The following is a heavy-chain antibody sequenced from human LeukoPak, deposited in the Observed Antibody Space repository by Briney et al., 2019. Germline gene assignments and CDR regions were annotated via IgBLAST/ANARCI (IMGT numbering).Heavy chain of an antibody. J-gene: IGHJ4*02. V-gene: IGHV3-7*01. CDR1: GFTFSSYW. CDR2: IKQDGSEK. D-gene: IGHD2/OR15-2a*01. CDR3: ARGPTRANSSDY. Sequence: GGSLRLSCAASGFTFSSYWMSWVRQAPGKGLEGVANIKQDGSEKYYVDSVKGRFTISRDNAKNCLYLQMNSLRAEDTAVYYCARGPTRANSSDYWGQGTLVTVSS.